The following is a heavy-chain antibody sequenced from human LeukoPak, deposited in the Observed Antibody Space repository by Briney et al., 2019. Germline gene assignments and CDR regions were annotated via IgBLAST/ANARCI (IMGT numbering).Heavy chain of an antibody. V-gene: IGHV4-59*08. J-gene: IGHJ3*02. CDR1: GGSISSYY. CDR2: IYYSGST. CDR3: ARTRISSRAYDAFDI. Sequence: SETLSLTCTVSGGSISSYYWSWIRQPPGKGLEWIGYIYYSGSTNYNPSLKSRVTISVDTSKNQFSLKLSSVTAADTAVYYCARTRISSRAYDAFDIWGQGTMVTVSS. D-gene: IGHD2/OR15-2a*01.